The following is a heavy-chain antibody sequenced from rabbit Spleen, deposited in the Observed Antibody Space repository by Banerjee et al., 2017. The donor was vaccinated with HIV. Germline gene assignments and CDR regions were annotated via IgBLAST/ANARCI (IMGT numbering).Heavy chain of an antibody. J-gene: IGHJ4*01. D-gene: IGHD1-1*01. CDR2: IDAGSSGFT. V-gene: IGHV1S40*01. Sequence: QSLEESGGDLVKPGASLTLTCTVSGVSFTISSYMCWVRQAPGKGLEWIACIDAGSSGFTYFATWAKGRFTISKTSSTTVTLQMTSLTAADTATYFCARDLVAVIGWNFSLWGPGTLVTVS. CDR3: ARDLVAVIGWNFSL. CDR1: GVSFTISSY.